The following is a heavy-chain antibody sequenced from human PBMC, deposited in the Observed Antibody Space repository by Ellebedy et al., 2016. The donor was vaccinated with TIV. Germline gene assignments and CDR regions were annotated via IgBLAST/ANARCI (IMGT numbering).Heavy chain of an antibody. Sequence: GGSLRLSCAASGFTVSSYGMHWVRQAPGKGLEWVAVIWYDGSNKYYADSVKGRFTISRDNSKNTLYLQMNSLRAEDTAVYYCASYSSGPPYWGQGTLVTVSS. D-gene: IGHD6-19*01. CDR3: ASYSSGPPY. CDR1: GFTVSSYG. J-gene: IGHJ4*02. V-gene: IGHV3-33*08. CDR2: IWYDGSNK.